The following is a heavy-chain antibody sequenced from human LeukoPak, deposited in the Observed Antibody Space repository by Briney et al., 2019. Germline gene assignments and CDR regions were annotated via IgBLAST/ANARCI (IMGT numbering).Heavy chain of an antibody. CDR2: INHSGST. CDR3: ARGSPSFDY. CDR1: GGSFSGYY. V-gene: IGHV4-34*01. Sequence: SETLSLTCAVYGGSFSGYYWSWIRQPPGKGLEWIGEINHSGSTNYNPSLKSRVTISVDTSKNQFSLKLSSVTAADTAVYYCARGSPSFDYWGQGTRVTVSS. J-gene: IGHJ4*02.